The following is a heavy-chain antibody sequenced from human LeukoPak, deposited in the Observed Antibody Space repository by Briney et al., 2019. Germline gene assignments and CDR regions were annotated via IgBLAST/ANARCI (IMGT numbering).Heavy chain of an antibody. V-gene: IGHV4-39*01. Sequence: SETLSLTCTVSGGSISSNIYYWGWIRQPPGKGLEWIGDIYYSGSTYYNPSLKSRVTISVDTSKNQFSLKLSSVATADTAVYYCARRGGYDFSYDYWGQGILVTVSS. CDR1: GGSISSNIYY. D-gene: IGHD5-12*01. CDR2: IYYSGST. J-gene: IGHJ4*02. CDR3: ARRGGYDFSYDY.